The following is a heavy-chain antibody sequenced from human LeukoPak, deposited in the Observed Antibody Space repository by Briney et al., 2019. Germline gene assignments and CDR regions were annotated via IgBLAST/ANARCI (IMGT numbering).Heavy chain of an antibody. CDR3: AGGRGRYYYYNMDV. D-gene: IGHD3-10*01. CDR2: ISYDGSNK. V-gene: IGHV3-30*04. CDR1: GFTFSSYA. Sequence: QPGGSLRLSCAASGFTFSSYAMHWVRQAPGKGLEWVAVISYDGSNKYYADSVKGRFTISRDNSKNTLYLQMNSLRAEDTAVYYCAGGRGRYYYYNMDVWGKGTTVTVSS. J-gene: IGHJ6*04.